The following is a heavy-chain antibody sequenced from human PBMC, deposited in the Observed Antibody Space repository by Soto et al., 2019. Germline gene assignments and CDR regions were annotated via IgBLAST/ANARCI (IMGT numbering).Heavy chain of an antibody. D-gene: IGHD3-10*01. Sequence: QVQLVESGGGVVQPGRSLRLSCAASGFTFSSYGMHWVRQAPGKGLEWVAVIWYDGSNKYYADSVKGRFTISRDNSKNTLYLQMNSLRAEDTAVYYCARYYYGSGSYAYYYYMDVWGKGTTVIVSS. CDR2: IWYDGSNK. V-gene: IGHV3-33*01. CDR1: GFTFSSYG. J-gene: IGHJ6*03. CDR3: ARYYYGSGSYAYYYYMDV.